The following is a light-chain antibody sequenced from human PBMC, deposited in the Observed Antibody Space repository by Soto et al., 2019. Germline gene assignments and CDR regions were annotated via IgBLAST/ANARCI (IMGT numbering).Light chain of an antibody. J-gene: IGLJ1*01. CDR3: CSYAGSSYV. Sequence: QSALTQPASVSGSPGQSITISCTGTSSDVGSYNLVSWYQQHPGKAPKLMIYEGSKRPSGVSNRFSGSKSGNTASLTISGHPAEDAADYYCCSYAGSSYVFGTGTKVTVL. CDR2: EGS. CDR1: SSDVGSYNL. V-gene: IGLV2-23*01.